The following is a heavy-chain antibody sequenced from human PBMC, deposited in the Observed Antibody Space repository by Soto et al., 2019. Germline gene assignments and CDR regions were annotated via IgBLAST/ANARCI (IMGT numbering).Heavy chain of an antibody. D-gene: IGHD5-18*01. J-gene: IGHJ3*02. CDR2: ISYDGSNK. V-gene: IGHV3-30-3*01. Sequence: QVQLVESGGGVVQPGRSLRLSCAASGFTFSSYAMHWVRQAPGKGLGWVAVISYDGSNKYYADSVKGRFTISRDNSKNTLYLQMNSLRAEDTAVYYCARGPYSYGHEGTDAFDIWGQGTMVTVSS. CDR1: GFTFSSYA. CDR3: ARGPYSYGHEGTDAFDI.